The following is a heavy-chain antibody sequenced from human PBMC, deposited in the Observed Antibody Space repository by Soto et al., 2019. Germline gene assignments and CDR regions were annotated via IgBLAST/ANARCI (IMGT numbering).Heavy chain of an antibody. J-gene: IGHJ5*02. CDR2: FDPEDGET. D-gene: IGHD3-3*01. CDR1: GYTLTELS. Sequence: ASVKVSCKVSGYTLTELSMHWVRQAPGKGLEWMGGFDPEDGETIYAQKFQGRVTMTEDTSTDTAYMELSSLRSEATGVYYCATDPGAFLENPNWFDPWGQGTLVTGSS. V-gene: IGHV1-24*01. CDR3: ATDPGAFLENPNWFDP.